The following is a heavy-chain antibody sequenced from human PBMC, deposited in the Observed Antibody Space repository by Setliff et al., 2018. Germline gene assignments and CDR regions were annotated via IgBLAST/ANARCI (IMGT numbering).Heavy chain of an antibody. J-gene: IGHJ4*02. CDR2: INRDGSYT. V-gene: IGHV3-74*01. CDR3: ATKAVAGT. Sequence: GGSLRLSCAASGFTFSSYWMYWVRQAPGKGLVWVSRINRDGSYTVYADSVEGRFTISRDNAKNTLYLQMNSLGAEGTAVYYCATKAVAGTGGQGTLVTVSS. D-gene: IGHD6-19*01. CDR1: GFTFSSYW.